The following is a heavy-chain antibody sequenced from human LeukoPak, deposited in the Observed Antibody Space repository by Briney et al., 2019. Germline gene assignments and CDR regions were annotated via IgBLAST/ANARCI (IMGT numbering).Heavy chain of an antibody. J-gene: IGHJ4*02. CDR1: GFTFSNYA. Sequence: GGSLRLSCAASGFTFSNYAMSWVRQAPGKGLEWVSTLSGTGGSTYYADSVKGRFTISRDNSKNTLYLQMNSLRAEDTAVYYCAKTRPLDSSSWSHGDYWGQGTLVTVSS. D-gene: IGHD6-13*01. CDR2: LSGTGGST. CDR3: AKTRPLDSSSWSHGDY. V-gene: IGHV3-23*01.